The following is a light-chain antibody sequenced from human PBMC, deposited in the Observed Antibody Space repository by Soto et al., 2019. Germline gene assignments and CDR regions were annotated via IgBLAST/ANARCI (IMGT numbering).Light chain of an antibody. CDR2: DAS. V-gene: IGKV3-20*01. Sequence: EMVLTQSPGTLSLSPGERATLSCRASQTVSSSHLAWYQQKPGQAPRLLIYDASSRATGIPDRFSGSGSGTDFTLTISRLEPQDFAVYYCQQYGSSLPNTFGQGTKLDIK. CDR1: QTVSSSH. CDR3: QQYGSSLPNT. J-gene: IGKJ2*01.